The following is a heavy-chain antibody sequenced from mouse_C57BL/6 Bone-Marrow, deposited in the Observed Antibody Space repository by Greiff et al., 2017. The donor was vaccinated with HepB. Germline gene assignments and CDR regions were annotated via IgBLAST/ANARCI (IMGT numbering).Heavy chain of an antibody. V-gene: IGHV1-50*01. CDR3: ARSGYYVLWYFDV. Sequence: QVQLKQPGAELVKPGASVKLSCKASGYTFTSYWMQWVKQRPGQGLEWIGEIDPSDSYTNYNQKFKGKATLTVDKSSSTAYMQLSSLTSEDSAVYYCARSGYYVLWYFDVWGTGTTVTVSS. J-gene: IGHJ1*03. CDR1: GYTFTSYW. CDR2: IDPSDSYT. D-gene: IGHD2-3*01.